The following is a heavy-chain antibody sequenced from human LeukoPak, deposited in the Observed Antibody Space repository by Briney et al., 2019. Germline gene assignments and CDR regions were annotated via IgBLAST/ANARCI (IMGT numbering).Heavy chain of an antibody. CDR1: GGSISSGSYY. CDR3: ASAYGV. CDR2: IYTSGST. J-gene: IGHJ4*02. D-gene: IGHD3-10*01. Sequence: PSQTLSLTCTVSGGSISSGSYYWSWIRQPAGKGLEWIGRIYTSGSTNYNPPLKSRVTISVDTSKNQFSLKLSSVTAADTAVYYCASAYGVWGQGTLVTVSS. V-gene: IGHV4-61*02.